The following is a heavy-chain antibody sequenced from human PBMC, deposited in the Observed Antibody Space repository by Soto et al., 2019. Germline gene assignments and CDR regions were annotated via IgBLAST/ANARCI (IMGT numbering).Heavy chain of an antibody. V-gene: IGHV4-59*01. D-gene: IGHD6-13*01. CDR1: GGSISSYY. CDR2: IYYSGST. CDR3: AREGVSSSWYNYYGRDV. J-gene: IGHJ6*02. Sequence: QVQLQESGPGLVKPSETLSLTCTVSGGSISSYYWSWIRQPPGKGLEWIGYIYYSGSTNYNPSLNRRVAISVDTSKDQFSLKLSSVTAADTAVYYCAREGVSSSWYNYYGRDVWGQGTTVTVSS.